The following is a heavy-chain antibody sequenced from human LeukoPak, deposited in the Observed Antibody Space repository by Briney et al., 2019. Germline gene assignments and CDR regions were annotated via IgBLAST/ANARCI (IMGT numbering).Heavy chain of an antibody. V-gene: IGHV1-18*01. CDR3: VRKMSVNTPRFDS. Sequence: GASVTVSCTASGYTFTSYGISWVRQAPGQGLEWMGWISAYNGNTNYAQKFQGRVTMTTDTSTTTAYMELRSLRSDDTAVYYCVRKMSVNTPRFDSWGQGTLVTVSS. CDR1: GYTFTSYG. D-gene: IGHD4-11*01. J-gene: IGHJ5*01. CDR2: ISAYNGNT.